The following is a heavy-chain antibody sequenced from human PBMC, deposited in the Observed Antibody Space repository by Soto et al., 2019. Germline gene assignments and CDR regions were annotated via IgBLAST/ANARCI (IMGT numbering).Heavy chain of an antibody. D-gene: IGHD5-12*01. Sequence: PSEPLSLTCTVSGGSLSSGGYYCTWISKHPGKGLEWIGYIYYSGSTSYNPSLKSRVTISVDTSKNQFSLKLSSVTAADTAVYYCARWLQFGSYYGMDVWGQGTTVTVSS. CDR3: ARWLQFGSYYGMDV. J-gene: IGHJ6*02. V-gene: IGHV4-31*03. CDR2: IYYSGST. CDR1: GGSLSSGGYY.